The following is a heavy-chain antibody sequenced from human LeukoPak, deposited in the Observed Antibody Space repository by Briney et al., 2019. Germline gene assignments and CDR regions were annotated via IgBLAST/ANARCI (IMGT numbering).Heavy chain of an antibody. J-gene: IGHJ4*02. Sequence: PSETLSLTCAVYGGSLSSYYCSWIRQPPGKGLEWIGHITHSGSTNYNPSLKNRVTVSVDASENQFSLKLSSVTAADTAVYYCTYTGWYKVPDYWGQGTLVTVSS. CDR2: ITHSGST. CDR3: TYTGWYKVPDY. V-gene: IGHV4-34*01. CDR1: GGSLSSYY. D-gene: IGHD6-19*01.